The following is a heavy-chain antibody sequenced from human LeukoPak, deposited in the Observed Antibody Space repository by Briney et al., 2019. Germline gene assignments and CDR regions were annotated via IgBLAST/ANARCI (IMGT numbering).Heavy chain of an antibody. CDR2: IYYSGST. Sequence: SETLSLTCTVSGGSISSYYWSWIRQPPGKGLEWIGYIYYSGSTNYNPSLKSRVTISVDTSKNQFSLKLRSVTAADTAVYYCARTRESTIFGVVIDAFDIWGQGTMVTVSS. J-gene: IGHJ3*02. CDR3: ARTRESTIFGVVIDAFDI. CDR1: GGSISSYY. D-gene: IGHD3-3*01. V-gene: IGHV4-59*01.